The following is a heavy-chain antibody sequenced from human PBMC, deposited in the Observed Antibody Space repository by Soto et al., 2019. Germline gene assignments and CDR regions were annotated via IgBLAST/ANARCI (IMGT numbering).Heavy chain of an antibody. D-gene: IGHD3-3*01. Sequence: QVQLQESGPGLVKPSETLSLTCTVSGGSISSYYWSWIRQPPGKGLEWIGYIYYSGSTNYNPSLKSRVTISVDTSKNQFSLQLSSVTAADTAVYYCARVYDFWSGYSTGGYYYYYMDVWGKGTTVTVSS. CDR3: ARVYDFWSGYSTGGYYYYYMDV. J-gene: IGHJ6*03. CDR2: IYYSGST. CDR1: GGSISSYY. V-gene: IGHV4-59*01.